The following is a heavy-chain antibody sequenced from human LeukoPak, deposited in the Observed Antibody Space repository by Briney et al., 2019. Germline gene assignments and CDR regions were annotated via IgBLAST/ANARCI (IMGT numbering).Heavy chain of an antibody. D-gene: IGHD3-10*01. J-gene: IGHJ6*03. Sequence: SETLSLTCTVSGGTISSYYWSWIRQPPGKGLEWIGYIYYSGSTNYNPSLKSRVTISVDTSRNQFSLKLSSVTAADTAVYYCARGFYGSGSYSPPYYYMDVWGKGTTVTISS. CDR1: GGTISSYY. CDR3: ARGFYGSGSYSPPYYYMDV. V-gene: IGHV4-59*01. CDR2: IYYSGST.